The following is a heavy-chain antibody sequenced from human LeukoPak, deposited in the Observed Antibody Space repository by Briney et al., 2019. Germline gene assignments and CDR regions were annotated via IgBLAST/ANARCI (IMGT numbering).Heavy chain of an antibody. CDR3: ATQDEWELQAGGYYFDY. CDR1: GFTFSSYG. Sequence: GRSLRLSCAASGFTFSSYGMHWVRQAPGKGLEWVAVISYDGSNKYYADSVKGRFTISRDNSKNTLYLQMNSLRAEDTAVYYCATQDEWELQAGGYYFDYWGQGTLVTVSS. V-gene: IGHV3-30*03. J-gene: IGHJ4*02. CDR2: ISYDGSNK. D-gene: IGHD1-26*01.